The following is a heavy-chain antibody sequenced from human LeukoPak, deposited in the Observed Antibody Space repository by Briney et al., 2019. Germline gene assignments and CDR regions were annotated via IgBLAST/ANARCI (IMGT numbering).Heavy chain of an antibody. V-gene: IGHV3-64*01. CDR2: ISSNGGST. D-gene: IGHD2-15*01. CDR1: GFTFSSYA. Sequence: GGSLRLSCAASGFTFSSYAMHWVRQAPGKGLEYVSAISSNGGSTYYANSVKGRFTISRDNSKNTLYLQMGSLRAEGMAVYYCAREADVVVAFSEYYFDYWGQGTLVTVSS. J-gene: IGHJ4*02. CDR3: AREADVVVAFSEYYFDY.